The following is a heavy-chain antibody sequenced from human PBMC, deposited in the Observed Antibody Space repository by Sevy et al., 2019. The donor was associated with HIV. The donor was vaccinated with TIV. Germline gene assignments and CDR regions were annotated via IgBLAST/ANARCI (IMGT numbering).Heavy chain of an antibody. CDR3: ARVGITGTTGIDY. V-gene: IGHV3-33*01. Sequence: GGSLRLSCAASGFTFSSYGMHWVRQAPGKGLEWVAVIWYDGSNKYYADSVKGRFTISRDNSKNTLYLQMNSLRAEDTAVYHCARVGITGTTGIDYWGQGTLVTVSS. CDR1: GFTFSSYG. J-gene: IGHJ4*02. D-gene: IGHD1-7*01. CDR2: IWYDGSNK.